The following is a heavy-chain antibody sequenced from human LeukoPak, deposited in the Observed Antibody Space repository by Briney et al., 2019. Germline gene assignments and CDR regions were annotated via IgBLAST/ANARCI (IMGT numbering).Heavy chain of an antibody. CDR1: ALSLTSHS. D-gene: IGHD3-10*01. CDR3: AKEVTYGGAAFDV. V-gene: IGHV3-48*01. Sequence: GASLRPFYAAAALSLTSHSIGSARQPAGKWMECILFISSTRPTIYDADSVKGRFTISRDDAKSSLYLQMNSLRVEDTAVYYCAKEVTYGGAAFDVWGQGTTVTVSS. CDR2: ISSTRPTI. J-gene: IGHJ3*01.